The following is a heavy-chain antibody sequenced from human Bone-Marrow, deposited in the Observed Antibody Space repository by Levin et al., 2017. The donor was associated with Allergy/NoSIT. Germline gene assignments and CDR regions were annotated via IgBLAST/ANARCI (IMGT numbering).Heavy chain of an antibody. CDR3: ARAQGLGIFGVVITFDP. D-gene: IGHD3-3*01. CDR2: IYYTGTT. Sequence: SQTLSLTCNVSGDSVSSGSSYWSWIRQSPGKGLEWIGYIYYTGTTNYSPSVKSRVTISVDTSKNQFSLKLTSVTAADTAVYFCARAQGLGIFGVVITFDPWGPGTLVTVSS. J-gene: IGHJ5*02. V-gene: IGHV4-61*01. CDR1: GDSVSSGSSY.